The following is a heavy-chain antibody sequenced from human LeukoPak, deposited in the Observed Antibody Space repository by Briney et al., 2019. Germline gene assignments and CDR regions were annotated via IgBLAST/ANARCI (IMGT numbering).Heavy chain of an antibody. CDR1: GFTVSSNY. CDR3: AREAGGKMGY. CDR2: TYSGGST. J-gene: IGHJ4*02. V-gene: IGHV3-53*01. D-gene: IGHD5-24*01. Sequence: PGGSLRLSCAASGFTVSSNYMSWVHQAPGKGLEWVSVTYSGGSTYYADSVKGRFTISRDNSKNTLYLQMNSLRAEDTAVYYCAREAGGKMGYWGQGTLVTVSS.